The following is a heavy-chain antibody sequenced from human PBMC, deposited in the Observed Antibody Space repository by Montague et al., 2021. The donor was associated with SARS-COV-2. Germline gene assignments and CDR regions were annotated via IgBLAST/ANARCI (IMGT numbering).Heavy chain of an antibody. Sequence: SLRLSCAASGFTFSSYSMNWVRQAPGKGLEWVSSISSSSSYIYYADSVKGRFTISRDNSKNTLYLQMNSLRAEDTAVYYCANEAYGAKRRGFDYWGQGTLVTVSS. CDR3: ANEAYGAKRRGFDY. CDR2: ISSSSSYI. V-gene: IGHV3-21*04. D-gene: IGHD4-17*01. J-gene: IGHJ4*02. CDR1: GFTFSSYS.